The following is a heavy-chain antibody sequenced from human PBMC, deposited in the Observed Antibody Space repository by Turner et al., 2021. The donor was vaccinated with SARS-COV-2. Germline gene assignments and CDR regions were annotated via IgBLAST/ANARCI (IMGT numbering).Heavy chain of an antibody. V-gene: IGHV4-59*01. D-gene: IGHD2-21*02. CDR1: GGSMNSNY. CDR3: ARETVNNWVDP. Sequence: QVQLPESGPRLGKPLETLSVTCTVSGGSMNSNYWSWIRQPPGKRLDWIGYIYYRGSTNYNPSVESRVTISVDTTRNQFSLNLTSVTAADTAIYDCARETVNNWVDPWGQGTLVTVSS. CDR2: IYYRGST. J-gene: IGHJ5*02.